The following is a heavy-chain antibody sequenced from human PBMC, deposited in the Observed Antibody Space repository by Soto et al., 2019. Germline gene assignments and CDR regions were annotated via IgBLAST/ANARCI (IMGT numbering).Heavy chain of an antibody. Sequence: SETLSLTCTVSGGSISSYYWSWIRQPPGKGLEWIGYIYFTGSTNYNPSLKSRVTISVDTSKIQFSLKLSSVTAADTAVYYCARGREYYDSRGYHYYFDYWGEGPMV. V-gene: IGHV4-59*01. J-gene: IGHJ4*02. CDR2: IYFTGST. CDR3: ARGREYYDSRGYHYYFDY. CDR1: GGSISSYY. D-gene: IGHD3-22*01.